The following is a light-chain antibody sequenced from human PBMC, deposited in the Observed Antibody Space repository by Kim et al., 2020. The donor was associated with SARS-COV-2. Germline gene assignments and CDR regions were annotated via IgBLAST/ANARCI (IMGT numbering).Light chain of an antibody. CDR1: QSVSSN. CDR2: GAS. CDR3: QQYNNWPT. V-gene: IGKV3-15*01. J-gene: IGKJ1*01. Sequence: SVSPGEKATLSCRASQSVSSNLAWFQQKPGQAPRLLIYGASTRATVIPARFSGSGSGTEFTLTISSLQSEDFAVYHCQQYNNWPTFGQGTKVDIK.